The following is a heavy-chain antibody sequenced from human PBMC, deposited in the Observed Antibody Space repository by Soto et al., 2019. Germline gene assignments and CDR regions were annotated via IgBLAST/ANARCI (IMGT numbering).Heavy chain of an antibody. CDR3: ARPVGGTAY. CDR1: GFTFSKYS. J-gene: IGHJ4*02. D-gene: IGHD1-26*01. CDR2: ISSSSSYI. Sequence: EVQLVESGGGLVKPGGSLRLSCAASGFTFSKYSMNWVRQAPGKGLEWVSSISSSSSYIYYADSVKGRFTISRDNAKNSLYLGLSSVRVEDTAVYYCARPVGGTAYWGQGTLVTVSS. V-gene: IGHV3-21*02.